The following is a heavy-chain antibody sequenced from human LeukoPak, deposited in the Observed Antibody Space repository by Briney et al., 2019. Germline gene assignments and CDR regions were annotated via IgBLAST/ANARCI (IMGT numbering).Heavy chain of an antibody. Sequence: GGSLRLSCAASGFTFSNAWMSWVRQAPGKGLEWVGRIRNKARSYTTEYAASVTGRFTISRDDSKNSLYLQMNSLTIEDTAVYYCTGGRSDRGYYGFDVWGQGTTVIVSS. CDR1: GFTFSNAW. CDR2: IRNKARSYTT. J-gene: IGHJ6*02. CDR3: TGGRSDRGYYGFDV. V-gene: IGHV3-72*01.